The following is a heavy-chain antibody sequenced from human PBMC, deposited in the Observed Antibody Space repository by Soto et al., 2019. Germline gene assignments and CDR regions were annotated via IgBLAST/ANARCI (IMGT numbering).Heavy chain of an antibody. Sequence: QVQLQESGPGLVKPSQTLSLTCTVSGGAISSGGYYWSWIRQHPGKGLECIGYIYYSGSTYYNPSLKSRIARPVDTSKNQFALKLSSVTAADTALYYCARTPDHWGQGTLVTVSS. CDR2: IYYSGST. CDR1: GGAISSGGYY. J-gene: IGHJ4*02. D-gene: IGHD2-15*01. CDR3: ARTPDH. V-gene: IGHV4-31*03.